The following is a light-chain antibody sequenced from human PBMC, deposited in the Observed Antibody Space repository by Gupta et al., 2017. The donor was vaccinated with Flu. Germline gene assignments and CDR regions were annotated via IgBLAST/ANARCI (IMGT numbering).Light chain of an antibody. J-gene: IGKJ1*01. CDR2: ATS. CDR3: QNYKSAPRT. V-gene: IGKV1-27*01. Sequence: GKVPNLLIYATSTLQSGVPSRFSGSGSGTDFTLTISNLQPEDVASYFCQNYKSAPRTFGQGTKVEIK.